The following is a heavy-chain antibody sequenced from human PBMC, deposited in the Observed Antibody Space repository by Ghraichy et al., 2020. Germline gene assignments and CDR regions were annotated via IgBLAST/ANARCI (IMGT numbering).Heavy chain of an antibody. CDR3: ARTRSITNFGVAIYGMDV. J-gene: IGHJ6*02. CDR1: GGSISRSSYY. D-gene: IGHD3-3*01. CDR2: IHYTGST. Sequence: SETLSLTCTVSGGSISRSSYYWGWVRQPPGKGLEWIGSIHYTGSTYYSPSLKSRVTISVDTSKNQFSLRLSSATAADTAVYYCARTRSITNFGVAIYGMDVWGQGTTVTVSS. V-gene: IGHV4-39*01.